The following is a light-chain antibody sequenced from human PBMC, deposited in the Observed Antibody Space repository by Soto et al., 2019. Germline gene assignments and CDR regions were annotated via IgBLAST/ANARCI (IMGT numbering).Light chain of an antibody. V-gene: IGLV1-36*01. Sequence: HSVLTQPPSVSGAPRQRVTISCSGGTSNIGINPVNWYRQYPGKAPELLIYYDDLLASGVSDRFSGSKSGTSASLAISGLQSEDEADYYCSAWHDSLNALLFGGGTKLTVL. CDR1: TSNIGINP. CDR2: YDD. CDR3: SAWHDSLNALL. J-gene: IGLJ2*01.